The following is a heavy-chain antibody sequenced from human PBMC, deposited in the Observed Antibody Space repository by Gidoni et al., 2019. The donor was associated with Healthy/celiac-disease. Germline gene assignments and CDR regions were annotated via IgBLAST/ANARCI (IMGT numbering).Heavy chain of an antibody. CDR3: AKDKDYGSGSSAHHFDY. CDR2: ISWNSGSI. CDR1: GFTFDDYA. J-gene: IGHJ4*02. Sequence: EVQLVESGGGLVQPGRSLRLSCAASGFTFDDYAMHWVRQAPGKGLEWVSGISWNSGSIGYADSVKGRFTISRDNAKNSLYLQMNSLRAEDTALYYCAKDKDYGSGSSAHHFDYWGQGTLVTVSS. D-gene: IGHD3-10*01. V-gene: IGHV3-9*01.